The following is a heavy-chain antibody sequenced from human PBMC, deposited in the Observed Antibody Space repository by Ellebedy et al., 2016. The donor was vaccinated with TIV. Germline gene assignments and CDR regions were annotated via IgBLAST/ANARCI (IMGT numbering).Heavy chain of an antibody. CDR1: GGSISAYY. CDR2: TYISGSS. V-gene: IGHV4-4*07. CDR3: ASGGVGDTWFDP. J-gene: IGHJ5*02. Sequence: MPSETLSLTCTVSGGSISAYYWSWIRRPAGKGLEWIGRTYISGSSNYNPFLKSRVTISVDTSQNQFSLKLKSVTAADTAVYYCASGGVGDTWFDPWGQGTLVTVSS. D-gene: IGHD2-21*01.